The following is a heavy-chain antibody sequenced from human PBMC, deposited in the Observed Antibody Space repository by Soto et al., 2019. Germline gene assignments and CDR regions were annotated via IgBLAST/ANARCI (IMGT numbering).Heavy chain of an antibody. V-gene: IGHV6-1*01. CDR1: GDSVSSNSAA. Sequence: SQTLSLTCAISGDSVSSNSAAWNWIRQSPSRGLEWLGRTYYRSKWYNDYAVSVKSRITINPDISKNQFSLQLNSVTPEDTAVYYCARDLAGVVVVAANTPYYYYYYMDVWGKGTTVTVSS. D-gene: IGHD2-15*01. CDR2: TYYRSKWYN. CDR3: ARDLAGVVVVAANTPYYYYYYMDV. J-gene: IGHJ6*03.